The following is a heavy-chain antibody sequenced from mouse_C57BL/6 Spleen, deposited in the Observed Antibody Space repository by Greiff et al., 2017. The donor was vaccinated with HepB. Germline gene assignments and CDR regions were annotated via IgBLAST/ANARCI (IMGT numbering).Heavy chain of an antibody. J-gene: IGHJ4*01. CDR2: ISSGSSTI. CDR3: ARNDYDRDYYAMDY. D-gene: IGHD2-4*01. V-gene: IGHV5-17*01. CDR1: GFTFSDYG. Sequence: EVNLVESGGGLVKPGGSLKLSCAASGFTFSDYGMHWVRQAPEKGLEWVAYISSGSSTIYYAATVKGRFSISRDNAKNTLFLQMTSLRSEDTAMYYCARNDYDRDYYAMDYWGQGTSVTVSS.